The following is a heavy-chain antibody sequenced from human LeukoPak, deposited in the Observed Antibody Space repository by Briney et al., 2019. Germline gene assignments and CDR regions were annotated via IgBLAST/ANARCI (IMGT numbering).Heavy chain of an antibody. V-gene: IGHV4-38-2*01. D-gene: IGHD1-1*01. CDR1: GYSISSGYY. CDR2: IYYSGST. Sequence: SETLSLTCAVSGYSISSGYYWGWIRPPPGKGLEWIGSIYYSGSTYYNPSPKSRVNISVDTSKNQFSLKLSSVTAADTAVYYCARRGGNSNDYWGQGTLVTVSS. CDR3: ARRGGNSNDY. J-gene: IGHJ4*02.